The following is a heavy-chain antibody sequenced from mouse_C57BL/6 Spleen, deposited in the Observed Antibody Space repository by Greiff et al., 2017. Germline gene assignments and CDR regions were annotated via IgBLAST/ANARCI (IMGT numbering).Heavy chain of an antibody. D-gene: IGHD1-1*01. J-gene: IGHJ2*01. CDR3: ATLITTVVATDDY. CDR2: IYPCSGNT. V-gene: IGHV1-81*01. Sequence: QVQLQQSGAELVRPGASVKLSCKASGYTFTSYGIRWVKQRTGQGLEWIGEIYPCSGNTYYNEKFKGKATLTADKSSSTAYLELRSLTSEDYTVYFCATLITTVVATDDYWGQGTTLTVSS. CDR1: GYTFTSYG.